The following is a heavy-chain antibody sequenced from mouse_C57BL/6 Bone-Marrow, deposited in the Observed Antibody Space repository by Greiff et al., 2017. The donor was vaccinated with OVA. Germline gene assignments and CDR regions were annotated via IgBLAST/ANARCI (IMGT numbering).Heavy chain of an antibody. CDR3: ARGTGTGYFDY. Sequence: DVQLQESGPGMVKPSQSLSLTCTVTGYSITSGYDWHWIRHFPGNKLEWMGYISYSGSTNYNPSLKSRISITHDTSKNHFFLKLNSVTTEDTATYYCARGTGTGYFDYWGQGTTLTVSS. V-gene: IGHV3-1*01. CDR2: ISYSGST. D-gene: IGHD4-1*01. CDR1: GYSITSGYD. J-gene: IGHJ2*01.